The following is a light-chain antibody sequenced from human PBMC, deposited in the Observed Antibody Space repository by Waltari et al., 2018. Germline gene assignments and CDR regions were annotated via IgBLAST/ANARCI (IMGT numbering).Light chain of an antibody. CDR1: SGHISHA. J-gene: IGLJ1*01. Sequence: QLVVTQSPSASASLGASVKLTCTLSSGHISHAIALHQQQPEKGPRYLMKVTSDGSHNKGDGIPDRFSGSSSGAERYLTISSLQSEDEADYYCQTWGTGIQVFGAGTKVTVL. CDR3: QTWGTGIQV. V-gene: IGLV4-69*01. CDR2: VTSDGSH.